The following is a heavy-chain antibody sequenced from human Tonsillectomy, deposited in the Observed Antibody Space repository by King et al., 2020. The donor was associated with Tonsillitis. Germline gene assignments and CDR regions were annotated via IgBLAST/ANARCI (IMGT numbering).Heavy chain of an antibody. CDR2: IWYDGSKK. CDR1: GFTFNNFG. V-gene: IGHV3-33*01. Sequence: VQLVESGGGVVQPGRSLRLSCAASGFTFNNFGMHWVRQAPGKGLEWVAVIWYDGSKKYYADSVKGRFTISRDDSKNTLYLQMNSLRAEDTGVYYCARDLGDVDYYGSGSWGQGTLVTVSS. D-gene: IGHD3-10*01. CDR3: ARDLGDVDYYGSGS. J-gene: IGHJ4*02.